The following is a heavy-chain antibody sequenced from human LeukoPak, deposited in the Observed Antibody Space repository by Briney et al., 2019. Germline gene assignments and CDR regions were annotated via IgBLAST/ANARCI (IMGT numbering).Heavy chain of an antibody. CDR1: GGSISSYY. D-gene: IGHD6-13*01. Sequence: PSQTLSLTCTVSGGSISSYYWSWIRQPPGKGLEWIGYIYYSGSTNYNPSLKSRVTISVDTSKNQFSLKLSSVTAADTAVYYCAGFRSSSWYGFDYWGQGTLVTVSS. V-gene: IGHV4-59*08. CDR2: IYYSGST. CDR3: AGFRSSSWYGFDY. J-gene: IGHJ4*02.